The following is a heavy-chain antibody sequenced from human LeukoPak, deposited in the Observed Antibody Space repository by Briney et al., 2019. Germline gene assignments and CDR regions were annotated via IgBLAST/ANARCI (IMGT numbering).Heavy chain of an antibody. V-gene: IGHV3-9*01. CDR2: ISWNSGSI. CDR1: GFTFDDYA. CDR3: AKDHGGY. D-gene: IGHD3-10*01. Sequence: GGSLRLSCAASGFTFDDYAMHWVRQAPGKGLEWVSGISWNSGSIGYADSVKGRFTISRDNAKNSLYLQMNSLRAEDTALYYCAKDHGGYWGQGTLVTVSS. J-gene: IGHJ4*02.